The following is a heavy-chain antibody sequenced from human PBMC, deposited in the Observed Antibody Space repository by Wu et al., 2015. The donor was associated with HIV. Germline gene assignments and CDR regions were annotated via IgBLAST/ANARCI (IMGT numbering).Heavy chain of an antibody. V-gene: IGHV1-69*01. CDR2: IIPIFGTA. Sequence: QVQLVQSGTEVKRPGASLKVSCKASGYTFTSYDINWVRQAPGQGLEWMGGIIPIFGTANYAQKFQGRVTITTDESTSTAYMELSSLRSEDTAVYYCVGPYTGYAYDTFVCLGPGDTGHRLF. D-gene: IGHD5-12*01. CDR1: GYTFTSYD. J-gene: IGHJ3*01. CDR3: VGPYTGYAYDTFVC.